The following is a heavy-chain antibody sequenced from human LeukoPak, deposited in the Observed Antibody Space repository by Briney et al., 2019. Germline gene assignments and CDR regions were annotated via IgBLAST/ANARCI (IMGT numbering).Heavy chain of an antibody. CDR2: ISSGGSTT. Sequence: PGGSLRLSCAGSGFNFSIYAMSWVRQAPGKGLEWVSAISSGGSTTCYADSVKGRLTISRDNSKNTLSLQMNSLRVEDTAVYYCARSYYDSRGYIYYFDYWGQGTLVTVSS. J-gene: IGHJ4*02. V-gene: IGHV3-23*01. CDR1: GFNFSIYA. CDR3: ARSYYDSRGYIYYFDY. D-gene: IGHD3-22*01.